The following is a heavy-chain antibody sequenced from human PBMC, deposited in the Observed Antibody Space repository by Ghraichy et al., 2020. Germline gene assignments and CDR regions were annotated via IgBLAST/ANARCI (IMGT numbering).Heavy chain of an antibody. D-gene: IGHD3-10*01. CDR1: GFTFSNAW. V-gene: IGHV3-15*01. CDR3: VAGIWFGDGDF. CDR2: IKSKTDGGTT. Sequence: GGSLRLSCAASGFTFSNAWMSWVRQAPGKGLEWIGRIKSKTDGGTTDYAAPVKGRFTISRDDSKNTLFMQMTSLKTEDTAVYYCVAGIWFGDGDFWGQGNMVTVS. J-gene: IGHJ4*02.